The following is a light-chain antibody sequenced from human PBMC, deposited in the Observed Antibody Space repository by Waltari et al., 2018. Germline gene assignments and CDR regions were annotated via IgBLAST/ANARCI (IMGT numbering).Light chain of an antibody. CDR2: EVS. CDR1: NPALGGYSA. J-gene: IGLJ2*01. CDR3: CSYGGTSALV. Sequence: ASAGQPITLDCSGANPALGGYSAFAWYHHHPGKAPKLMIFEVSKRPSWVSERFSGSVSGNTATLTISGLQAEDEADYYCCSYGGTSALVFGGGIKLTVL. V-gene: IGLV2-23*02.